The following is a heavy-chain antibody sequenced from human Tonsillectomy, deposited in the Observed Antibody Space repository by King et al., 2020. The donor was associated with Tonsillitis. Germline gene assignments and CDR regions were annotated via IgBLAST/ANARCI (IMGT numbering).Heavy chain of an antibody. D-gene: IGHD3-22*01. CDR2: MNPNSGNT. CDR1: GYTFTSYD. Sequence: QLVQSGAEVKKPGASVKVSCKASGYTFTSYDINWVRQATGQGLEWMGWMNPNSGNTGYAQKFQGRVTMTRNTSISTAYMELSSLRSEDTAVYYCAGGTTHYYDSSGYYDAFDIWGQGTMVTVSS. J-gene: IGHJ3*02. V-gene: IGHV1-8*01. CDR3: AGGTTHYYDSSGYYDAFDI.